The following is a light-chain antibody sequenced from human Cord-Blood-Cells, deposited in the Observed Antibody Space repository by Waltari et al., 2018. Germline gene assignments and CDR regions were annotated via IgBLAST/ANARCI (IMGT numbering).Light chain of an antibody. CDR2: DAS. CDR1: QSVSSY. Sequence: EIVLTQSPATLSLSPGERATLSCRASQSVSSYLAWYQQKPGQAPRLLIYDASNRSTGIPARSSGSGSGTDFTLTISSQEPEDFAVYYCQQRSNWLTFGGGTKVEIK. CDR3: QQRSNWLT. V-gene: IGKV3-11*01. J-gene: IGKJ4*01.